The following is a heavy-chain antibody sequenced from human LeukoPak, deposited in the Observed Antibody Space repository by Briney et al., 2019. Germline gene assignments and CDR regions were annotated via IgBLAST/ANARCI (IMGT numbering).Heavy chain of an antibody. D-gene: IGHD2-15*01. CDR3: AKDPPSVVANAFHI. CDR1: GFTFSSCV. CDR2: ISGSGGTT. Sequence: PGGSLRLSCAASGFTFSSCVMTWVRQAPGKGLEWVSTISGSGGTTVYADSVKGRFPISRHNSKNTLSPKMNSLRADDTAVYLCAKDPPSVVANAFHIWGQGTMVTVSS. V-gene: IGHV3-23*01. J-gene: IGHJ3*02.